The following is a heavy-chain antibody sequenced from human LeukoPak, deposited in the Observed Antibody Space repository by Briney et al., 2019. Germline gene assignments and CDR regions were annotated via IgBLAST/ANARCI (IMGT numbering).Heavy chain of an antibody. J-gene: IGHJ4*02. V-gene: IGHV1-2*04. D-gene: IGHD3-10*01. CDR3: ARVAYYGSGSYYYFDY. CDR2: INANSGGT. CDR1: GYTFTSYY. Sequence: ASVKVSCKASGYTFTSYYMHWVRQAPGQGLEWMGWINANSGGTNYAQKFQGWVTMTRDTSISTAYMEPSRLRSDDTAVYYCARVAYYGSGSYYYFDYWGQGTLVTVSS.